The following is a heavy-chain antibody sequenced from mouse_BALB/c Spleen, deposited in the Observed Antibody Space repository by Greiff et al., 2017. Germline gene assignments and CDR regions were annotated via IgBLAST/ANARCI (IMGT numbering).Heavy chain of an antibody. V-gene: IGHV10-1*02. CDR3: VRRAPFGGAMDY. D-gene: IGHD3-1*01. CDR1: GFTFNTYA. J-gene: IGHJ4*01. Sequence: EVQLVESGGGLVQPKGSLKLSCAASGFTFNTYAMNWVRQAPGKGLEWVARIRSKSNNYATYYADSVKDRFTISRDDSQSMLYLQMNNLKTEDTAMYYCVRRAPFGGAMDYWGQGTSVTVSS. CDR2: IRSKSNNYAT.